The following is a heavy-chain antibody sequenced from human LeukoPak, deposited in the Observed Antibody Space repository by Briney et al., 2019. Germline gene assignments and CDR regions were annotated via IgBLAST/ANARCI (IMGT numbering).Heavy chain of an antibody. CDR2: FDPEDGET. Sequence: ASVKVSCKVSGYTLTALSMHWVRQAPGKGLEWMGGFDPEDGETIYAQKFQGRVTMTEDTSTDTAYMELSSLRSEDTAVYYCATAGYSSGWPFDYWGQGTLVTVSS. D-gene: IGHD6-19*01. J-gene: IGHJ4*02. V-gene: IGHV1-24*01. CDR3: ATAGYSSGWPFDY. CDR1: GYTLTALS.